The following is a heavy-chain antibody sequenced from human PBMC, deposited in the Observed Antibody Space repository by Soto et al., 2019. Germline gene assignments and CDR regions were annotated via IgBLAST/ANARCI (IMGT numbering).Heavy chain of an antibody. CDR3: ATITMVQGVSLGY. V-gene: IGHV3-23*01. CDR1: GFTFSSYA. D-gene: IGHD3-10*01. Sequence: PGGSLRLSCAASGFTFSSYAMSWVRQAPGKGLEWVSAISGSGGSTYYADSVKGRFTISRDNSKNTLYLQMNSLRAEDTAVYYCATITMVQGVSLGYWGQGTLVTVSS. CDR2: ISGSGGST. J-gene: IGHJ4*02.